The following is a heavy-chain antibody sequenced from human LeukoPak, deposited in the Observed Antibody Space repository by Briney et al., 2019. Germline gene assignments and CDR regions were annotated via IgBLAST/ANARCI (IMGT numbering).Heavy chain of an antibody. D-gene: IGHD4-23*01. V-gene: IGHV3-23*01. Sequence: GGSLRFSCSASGFTFVIYAMTWVRQALGKGLEWVSTISASGGSLLYADAVKGRVTISRDKSRVFLHMNSLRAEDTAVYYCARSLIEYGDNTAWPTHFDSWGQGTLVTVSS. CDR3: ARSLIEYGDNTAWPTHFDS. CDR1: GFTFVIYA. J-gene: IGHJ4*02. CDR2: ISASGGSL.